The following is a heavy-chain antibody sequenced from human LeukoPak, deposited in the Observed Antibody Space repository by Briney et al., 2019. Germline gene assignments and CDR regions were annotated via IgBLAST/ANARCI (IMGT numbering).Heavy chain of an antibody. CDR2: IYYSGST. Sequence: SETLSLTCTVSGGSISSYYWSWIRQPPGKGLEWIGYIYYSGSTNYNPSLKSRVTISADTSKNQFSLKLTSVTAADTAVYYCARPATSGSYYYWGQGTLVTVSS. V-gene: IGHV4-59*12. CDR3: ARPATSGSYYY. J-gene: IGHJ4*02. CDR1: GGSISSYY. D-gene: IGHD1-26*01.